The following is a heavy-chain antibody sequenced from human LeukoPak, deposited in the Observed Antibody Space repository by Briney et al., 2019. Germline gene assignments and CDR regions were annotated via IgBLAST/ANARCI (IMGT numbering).Heavy chain of an antibody. CDR2: ISSNSDYI. CDR3: ARDWRNKYSNSWSRGEWYFDL. CDR1: GFTFSSYS. V-gene: IGHV3-21*01. J-gene: IGHJ2*01. D-gene: IGHD6-13*01. Sequence: GGSLRLSCAASGFTFSSYSMNWVRQAPGKGLEWVASISSNSDYILYAESVKGRFSISRDNARNSVYLQMNSLTAEDTALYYCARDWRNKYSNSWSRGEWYFDLWGRGTLVSVSS.